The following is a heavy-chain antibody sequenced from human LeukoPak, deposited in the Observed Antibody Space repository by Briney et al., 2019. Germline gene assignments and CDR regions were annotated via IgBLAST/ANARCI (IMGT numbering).Heavy chain of an antibody. Sequence: GGSLRLSCAASGFTFSSYAMSWVRQAPGKGLEWVSAISGGGGSTYYADSVKGRFTISRDNSKNTLYLQMNSLRAEDTAVYYCAKWFRFLEWSPDLFDPWGQGTLVTVSS. CDR2: ISGGGGST. J-gene: IGHJ5*02. D-gene: IGHD3-3*01. CDR3: AKWFRFLEWSPDLFDP. V-gene: IGHV3-23*01. CDR1: GFTFSSYA.